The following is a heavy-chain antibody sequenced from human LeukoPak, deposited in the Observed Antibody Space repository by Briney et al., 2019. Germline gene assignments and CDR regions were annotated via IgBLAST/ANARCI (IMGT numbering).Heavy chain of an antibody. J-gene: IGHJ4*02. V-gene: IGHV3-7*01. D-gene: IGHD1-1*01. CDR2: MAQDGSEI. CDR3: ARDKVVGATTGSIFDY. Sequence: GGSLRLSCAASSFTFGNYWMSWVRQAPGKGLEWVANMAQDGSEIYYVDSVKGRFTISRDNAKSSLYLEMNSLRADDTAVYYCARDKVVGATTGSIFDYWGQGTLVTISS. CDR1: SFTFGNYW.